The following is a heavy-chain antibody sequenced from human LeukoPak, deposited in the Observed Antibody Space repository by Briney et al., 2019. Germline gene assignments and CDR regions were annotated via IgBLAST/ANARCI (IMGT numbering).Heavy chain of an antibody. D-gene: IGHD2-15*01. J-gene: IGHJ4*02. Sequence: SETLSLSCTVSGGSVGSYYWSWIRQPPGKGLEWIGYSYYGESAKYNPSLNSRATISVDRSKNHFSLKLSSWTAARAAVYYCARHGSSYSLHYWRQETLVSVP. CDR2: SYYGESA. CDR3: ARHGSSYSLHY. CDR1: GGSVGSYY. V-gene: IGHV4-59*08.